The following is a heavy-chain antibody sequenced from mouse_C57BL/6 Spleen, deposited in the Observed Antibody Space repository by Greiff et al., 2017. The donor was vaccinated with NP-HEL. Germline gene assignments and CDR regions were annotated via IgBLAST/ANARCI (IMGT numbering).Heavy chain of an antibody. Sequence: QVQLQQSGPELVKPGASVKLSCKASGYTFTSYDINWVKQRPGQGLEWIGWIYHRDGSTKYNEKFKGKATLTVDTSSSTAYMELHSLTSEDSAVYFCARPYYYGSSYPFAYWGQGTLVTVSA. J-gene: IGHJ3*01. CDR1: GYTFTSYD. CDR2: IYHRDGST. V-gene: IGHV1-85*01. CDR3: ARPYYYGSSYPFAY. D-gene: IGHD1-1*01.